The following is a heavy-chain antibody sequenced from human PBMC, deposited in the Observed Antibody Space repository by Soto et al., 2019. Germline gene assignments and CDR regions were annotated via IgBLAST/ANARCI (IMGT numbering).Heavy chain of an antibody. V-gene: IGHV1-69*13. J-gene: IGHJ3*01. Sequence: GASVKVSCKASGGTFGRNAINWVRQAPGQGLEWMGGIIPMFGTANHAQKFRDRIVITADESTNTAYLELNSLRYEDTAIYYCERTQGSGWRFNALDFWGQGTVVTV. D-gene: IGHD6-19*01. CDR3: ERTQGSGWRFNALDF. CDR2: IIPMFGTA. CDR1: GGTFGRNA.